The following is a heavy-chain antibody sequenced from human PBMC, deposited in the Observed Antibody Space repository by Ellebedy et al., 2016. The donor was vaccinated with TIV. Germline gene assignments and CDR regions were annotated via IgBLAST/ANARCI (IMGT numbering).Heavy chain of an antibody. CDR3: ARKKGYYDSSGHNWFVP. CDR1: GYTFTSYG. Sequence: ASVKVSXKASGYTFTSYGISWVRQAPGQGLEWMGWISAYNGNTNYAQKLQGRVTMTTDTSTSTAYMELRSLRSDDTAVYYCARKKGYYDSSGHNWFVPWGQGTLVTVSS. V-gene: IGHV1-18*01. D-gene: IGHD3-22*01. CDR2: ISAYNGNT. J-gene: IGHJ5*02.